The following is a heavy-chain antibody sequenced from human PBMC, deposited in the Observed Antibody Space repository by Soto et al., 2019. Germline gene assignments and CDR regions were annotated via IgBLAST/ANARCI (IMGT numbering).Heavy chain of an antibody. CDR1: GFTFSTYW. V-gene: IGHV3-74*01. J-gene: IGHJ4*02. CDR3: ARATGSNHPFDY. D-gene: IGHD2-2*01. Sequence: EVQLVESGGGLVQPGGSLRLSCAATGFTFSTYWMHWVRQGPGKGLVWVSRISTDGSSTTYADSVKGRFTISRDNAKNTRYIQMNRLIAEDTAVYYCARATGSNHPFDYWGQGSLVTVSS. CDR2: ISTDGSST.